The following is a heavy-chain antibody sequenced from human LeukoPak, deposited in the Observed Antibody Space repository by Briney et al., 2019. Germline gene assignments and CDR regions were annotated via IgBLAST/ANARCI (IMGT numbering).Heavy chain of an antibody. Sequence: GGSPRLSCATSGFTFRSSEMNWVRQAPGKGLEWVSYISGTGNTIYYTDSVKGRFTISRDNAKNSLYLQMNSLRAEDTAVYYCARDSYNGDYVPAYFQHWGQGTLVTVSS. CDR1: GFTFRSSE. J-gene: IGHJ1*01. CDR3: ARDSYNGDYVPAYFQH. CDR2: ISGTGNTI. D-gene: IGHD4-17*01. V-gene: IGHV3-48*03.